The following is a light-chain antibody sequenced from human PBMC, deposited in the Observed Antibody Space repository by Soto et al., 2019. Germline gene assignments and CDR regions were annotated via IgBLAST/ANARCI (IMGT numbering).Light chain of an antibody. V-gene: IGLV1-36*01. Sequence: QSVLTQPPSVSEAPRQRVTISCSGSISNIGNNAVNWYQQLPGKAPKLLIYFDDLLFSGVSDRFSGSKSGTSASLAISGLQSEDEADYYCAAWDDSLDGLVFGGGTKVTVL. J-gene: IGLJ2*01. CDR1: ISNIGNNA. CDR2: FDD. CDR3: AAWDDSLDGLV.